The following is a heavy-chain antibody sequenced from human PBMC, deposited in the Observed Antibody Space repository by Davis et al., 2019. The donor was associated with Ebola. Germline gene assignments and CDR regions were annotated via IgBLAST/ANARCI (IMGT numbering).Heavy chain of an antibody. CDR3: AKGGYGPNYDAFDI. Sequence: GGSLRLSCAASGFTFSSYEMNWVRQAPGKGLEWVSYISSSGSTIYYADSVKGRFTISRDNSKNTLYLQMNSLRAEDTAVYYCAKGGYGPNYDAFDIWGQGTMVTVSS. D-gene: IGHD1-7*01. CDR1: GFTFSSYE. V-gene: IGHV3-48*03. CDR2: ISSSGSTI. J-gene: IGHJ3*02.